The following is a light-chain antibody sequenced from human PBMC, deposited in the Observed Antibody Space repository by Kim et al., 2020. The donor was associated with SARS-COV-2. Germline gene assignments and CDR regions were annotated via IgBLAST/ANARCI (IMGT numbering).Light chain of an antibody. J-gene: IGKJ1*01. CDR2: ATS. CDR3: LQDYNYPMT. CDR1: QGIRND. V-gene: IGKV1-6*01. Sequence: AIQMTQSPSSLSVSVGDRVTITCRASQGIRNDLGWYQQKPGKAPKLLIYATSSLQSGVPSRFSGSGSGTDFTLTISSLQPDDFATYYCLQDYNYPMTFGQGTKVDIK.